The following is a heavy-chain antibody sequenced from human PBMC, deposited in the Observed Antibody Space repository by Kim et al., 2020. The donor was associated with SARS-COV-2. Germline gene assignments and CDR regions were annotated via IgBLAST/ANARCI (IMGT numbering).Heavy chain of an antibody. J-gene: IGHJ5*02. V-gene: IGHV5-51*01. D-gene: IGHD5-18*01. CDR1: GYSFTSYW. Sequence: GESLKISCKGSGYSFTSYWIGWVRQMPGKGLEWMGIIYPGDSDTRYSPSFQGQVTISADKSISTAYLQWSSLKASDTAMYYCARRVLRAMGARGWFDPWGQGTLVTVSS. CDR2: IYPGDSDT. CDR3: ARRVLRAMGARGWFDP.